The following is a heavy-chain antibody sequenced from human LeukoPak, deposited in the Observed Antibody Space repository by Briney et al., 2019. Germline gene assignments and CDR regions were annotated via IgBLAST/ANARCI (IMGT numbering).Heavy chain of an antibody. Sequence: SVKVSCKASGGTFSSYAISWVRQAPGQGLEWMGRIIPIFGTANYAQKFQGRVTITTDESTSTAYMELSSLRSEDTAVYYCARHRTIFGVVQINWFDPWGQGTLVTVSS. V-gene: IGHV1-69*05. CDR2: IIPIFGTA. D-gene: IGHD3-3*01. CDR1: GGTFSSYA. CDR3: ARHRTIFGVVQINWFDP. J-gene: IGHJ5*02.